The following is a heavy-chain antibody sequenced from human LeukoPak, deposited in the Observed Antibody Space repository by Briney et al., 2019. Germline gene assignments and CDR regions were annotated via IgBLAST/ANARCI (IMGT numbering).Heavy chain of an antibody. J-gene: IGHJ4*02. CDR1: GGSISSYY. Sequence: SETLSLTCTVSGGSISSYYWSWIRQPPGKGLEWIGEINHSGSTNYNPSLKSRVTISVDTSKNQFSLKLSSVTAADTAVYYCARGRYDSSGCYLGFDYWGQGTLVTVSS. CDR3: ARGRYDSSGCYLGFDY. D-gene: IGHD3-22*01. V-gene: IGHV4-34*01. CDR2: INHSGST.